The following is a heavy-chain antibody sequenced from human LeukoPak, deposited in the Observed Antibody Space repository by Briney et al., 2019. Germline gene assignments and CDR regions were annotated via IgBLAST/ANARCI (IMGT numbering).Heavy chain of an antibody. CDR2: ISGSGGST. Sequence: GGSLRLSCAASGFTFSSYAMSWVRQAPGKGLEWVSAISGSGGSTYYADSVKGRSTISRDNSKNTLYLQMNSLRAEDTAVYYCAKRSVEWLLYFDYWGQGTLVTVSS. CDR1: GFTFSSYA. J-gene: IGHJ4*02. V-gene: IGHV3-23*01. CDR3: AKRSVEWLLYFDY. D-gene: IGHD3-3*01.